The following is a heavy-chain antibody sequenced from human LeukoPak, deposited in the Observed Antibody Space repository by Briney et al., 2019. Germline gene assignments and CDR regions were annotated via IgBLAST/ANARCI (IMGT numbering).Heavy chain of an antibody. Sequence: GGSLRLSCAASGFSFSSYWMHWVRQAPGRGPVWVSLISNDESTIIYADSVKGRFTISRGNAKNTLYLQMSSLRAEDTAVYYCARDVGTWGQGTLVTVSS. D-gene: IGHD7-27*01. CDR2: ISNDESTI. V-gene: IGHV3-74*01. CDR3: ARDVGT. J-gene: IGHJ5*02. CDR1: GFSFSSYW.